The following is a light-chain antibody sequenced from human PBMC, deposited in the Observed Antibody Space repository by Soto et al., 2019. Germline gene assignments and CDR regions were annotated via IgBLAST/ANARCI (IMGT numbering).Light chain of an antibody. J-gene: IGKJ2*01. CDR3: QQRQSTPLT. CDR1: QSVLYNSNNKNY. V-gene: IGKV4-1*01. Sequence: DIVMTQSPDSLAVSLGERATINCKSSQSVLYNSNNKNYLAWYQQRPGQPPKLLIYWASTRKSWVPDRFSGSGSGTDFTLTITSLQAEDLGVCYCQQRQSTPLTSGLRT. CDR2: WAS.